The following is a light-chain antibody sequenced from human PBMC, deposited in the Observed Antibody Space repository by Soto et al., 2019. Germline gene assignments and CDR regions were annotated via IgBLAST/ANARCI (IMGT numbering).Light chain of an antibody. V-gene: IGKV3-20*01. CDR1: QSISSSY. Sequence: EIVLTQSPGTLSLSPGERATLSCRASQSISSSYLAWYQQKPGQAPRLLIYAASSRATGIPDRFSASGSGTDFTLTISRLEPEDFAVYYCQQYGVSPTFGQGTKVDIK. J-gene: IGKJ1*01. CDR3: QQYGVSPT. CDR2: AAS.